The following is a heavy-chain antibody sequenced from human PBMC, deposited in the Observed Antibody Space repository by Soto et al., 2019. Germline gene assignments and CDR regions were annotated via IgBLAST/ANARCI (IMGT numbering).Heavy chain of an antibody. V-gene: IGHV1-46*01. CDR2: INPSGGST. CDR3: AREVKGAAAGKGETRDYYYYGMDV. J-gene: IGHJ6*02. Sequence: QVQLVQSGAEVKKPGASVKVSCKASGYTFTSYYMHWVRQAPGQGLEWMGIINPSGGSTSYAQKFQGRVTMTRDTSTSTGYMELSSLRSEDTAVYYCAREVKGAAAGKGETRDYYYYGMDVWGQGTTVTVSS. D-gene: IGHD6-13*01. CDR1: GYTFTSYY.